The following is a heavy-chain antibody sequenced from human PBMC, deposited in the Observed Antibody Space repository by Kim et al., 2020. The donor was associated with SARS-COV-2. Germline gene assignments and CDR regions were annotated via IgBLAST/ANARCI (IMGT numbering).Heavy chain of an antibody. CDR2: INHSGST. V-gene: IGHV4-34*01. D-gene: IGHD6-19*01. Sequence: SETLSLTCAVYGGSFSGYYCSWIRQPPGKGLEWIGEINHSGSTNYNPSLKSQVTISVDTSKNQFSLTLSPVSATATAASYCARAGRQGLGRPTLYYFVY. CDR3: ARAGRQGLGRPTLYYFVY. CDR1: GGSFSGYY. J-gene: IGHJ4*01.